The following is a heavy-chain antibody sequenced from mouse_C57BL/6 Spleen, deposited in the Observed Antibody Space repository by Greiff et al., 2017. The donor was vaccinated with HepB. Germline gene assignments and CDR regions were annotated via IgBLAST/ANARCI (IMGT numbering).Heavy chain of an antibody. CDR3: TTSDYDYDGTFAY. J-gene: IGHJ3*01. CDR2: IDPENGDT. D-gene: IGHD2-4*01. V-gene: IGHV14-4*01. Sequence: EVQLQQSGAELVRPGASVKLSCTASGFNIKDDYMHWVKQRPEQGLEWIGWIDPENGDTEYASKFQGKATITADTSSNTAYLQLSSLTSEDTAVYYCTTSDYDYDGTFAYWGQGTLVTVSA. CDR1: GFNIKDDY.